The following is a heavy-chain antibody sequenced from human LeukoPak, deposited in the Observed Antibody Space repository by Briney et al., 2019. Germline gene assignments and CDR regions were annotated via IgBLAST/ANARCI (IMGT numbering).Heavy chain of an antibody. CDR2: IYYSGST. CDR1: GGSISSSSYY. D-gene: IGHD6-19*01. CDR3: ARLEIAVAGFGY. Sequence: PSETLSLTCTVSGGSISSSSYYWGWIRQPPGKGLEWIGSIYYSGSTYYNPSLKSRVTISVDTSKNQSSLKLSSVTAADTAVYYCARLEIAVAGFGYWGQGTLVTVSS. J-gene: IGHJ4*02. V-gene: IGHV4-39*01.